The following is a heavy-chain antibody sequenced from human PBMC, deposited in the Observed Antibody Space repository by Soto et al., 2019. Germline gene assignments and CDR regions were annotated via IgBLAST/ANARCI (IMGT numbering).Heavy chain of an antibody. D-gene: IGHD3-22*01. Sequence: QVQLVQSGAEVKKPGSSVKVSCKASGGTFSSYAISWVRQAPGQGLEWMGGIIPIVGTANYAQKFQGRVTITADESTSTAYMELSSLRSEDTAVYYCARRDYDSSGYWHYYYGMDVWGQGTTVTVSS. V-gene: IGHV1-69*01. CDR1: GGTFSSYA. J-gene: IGHJ6*02. CDR2: IIPIVGTA. CDR3: ARRDYDSSGYWHYYYGMDV.